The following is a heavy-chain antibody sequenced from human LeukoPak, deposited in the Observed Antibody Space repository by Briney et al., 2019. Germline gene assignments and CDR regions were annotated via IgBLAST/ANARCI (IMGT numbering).Heavy chain of an antibody. V-gene: IGHV3-11*01. CDR1: GFTFSDYY. Sequence: GGSLRLSCAASGFTFSDYYMSWIRQAPGKGLEWVSYISRSGSTIYYADSVKGRFTISRDNAENSLYLQMNSLRAEDTAVYYCARGRPSSGWPGYYFDYWGQGTLVTVSS. J-gene: IGHJ4*02. CDR3: ARGRPSSGWPGYYFDY. D-gene: IGHD6-19*01. CDR2: ISRSGSTI.